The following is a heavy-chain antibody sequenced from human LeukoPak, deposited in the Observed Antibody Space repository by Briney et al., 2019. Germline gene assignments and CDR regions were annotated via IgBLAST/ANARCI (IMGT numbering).Heavy chain of an antibody. D-gene: IGHD2-2*01. CDR3: AGLWGYCSSTTCLTSSDY. CDR2: ISYDGSNK. CDR1: GFTFSSYA. Sequence: GGSLRLSCAASGFTFSSYAMHWVRQAPGKGLEWVALISYDGSNKYYADSVKGRFTISRDNSKNTLYLQMNSLRAEDTAVYYCAGLWGYCSSTTCLTSSDYWGQGTLVTVSS. V-gene: IGHV3-30*04. J-gene: IGHJ4*02.